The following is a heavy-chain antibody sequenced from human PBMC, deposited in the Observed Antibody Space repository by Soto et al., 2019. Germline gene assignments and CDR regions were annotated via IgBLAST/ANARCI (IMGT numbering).Heavy chain of an antibody. CDR2: INAGNGNT. Sequence: ASVHVSCKASGYTFTSYAMHWVRQAPGQRLEWMGWINAGNGNTKYSQKFQGRVTITRDTSASTAYMELSSLRSEDTAVYYCARPHFSSSYYFDYWGQGTLVTVSS. D-gene: IGHD6-13*01. J-gene: IGHJ4*02. CDR3: ARPHFSSSYYFDY. V-gene: IGHV1-3*01. CDR1: GYTFTSYA.